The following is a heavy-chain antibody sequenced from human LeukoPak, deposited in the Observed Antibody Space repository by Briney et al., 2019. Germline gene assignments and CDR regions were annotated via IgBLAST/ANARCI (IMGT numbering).Heavy chain of an antibody. Sequence: RPSETLSLTCTVSGGPIRSSYYYWGWIRQPPGKGLEWIGSIYDSGSTYYNPSLKSRVTISVDTSKNQFSLKLNSVTAADTAVYYCARGRLITMVRVYYYGMDVWGQGTTVTVSS. CDR3: ARGRLITMVRVYYYGMDV. CDR1: GGPIRSSYYY. V-gene: IGHV4-39*01. CDR2: IYDSGST. J-gene: IGHJ6*02. D-gene: IGHD3-10*01.